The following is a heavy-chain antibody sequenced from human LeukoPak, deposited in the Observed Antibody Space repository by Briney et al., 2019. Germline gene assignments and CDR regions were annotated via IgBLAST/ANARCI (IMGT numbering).Heavy chain of an antibody. V-gene: IGHV1-24*01. CDR3: ATVSRLGHGPRFYFDY. CDR1: GYILTELS. Sequence: ASVKVSCKVSGYILTELSMHWVRQAPGKGLEWLGGVDPEDGETIYARKFKGRVTMTEDTFTHTAYMELSSLRSEDTAVYYCATVSRLGHGPRFYFDYWGQGTLVTVSS. D-gene: IGHD4-11*01. CDR2: VDPEDGET. J-gene: IGHJ4*02.